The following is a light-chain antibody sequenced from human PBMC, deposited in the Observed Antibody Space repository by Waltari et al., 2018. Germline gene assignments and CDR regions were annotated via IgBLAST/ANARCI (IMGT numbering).Light chain of an antibody. V-gene: IGLV8-61*01. CDR2: KAN. J-gene: IGLJ3*02. CDR1: SGSVSTTSY. Sequence: QTVVTQEPSLSVSPGGTVTLTCALSSGSVSTTSYATRYRQTPGQPPRTLLYKANTRSSGVPDRFSGSILGDKVALTITGAQADDESDYYCSLYMGSGMWVFGGGTKLTVL. CDR3: SLYMGSGMWV.